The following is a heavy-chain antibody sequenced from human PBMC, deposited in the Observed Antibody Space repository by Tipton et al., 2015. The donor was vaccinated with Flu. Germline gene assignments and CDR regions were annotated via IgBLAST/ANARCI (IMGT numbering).Heavy chain of an antibody. D-gene: IGHD3-16*02. CDR2: ISWNSGSI. J-gene: IGHJ6*02. Sequence: SLRLSRAASGFTFDDYAMHWVRQAPGKGLEWVSGISWNSGSIGYADSVKGRFTISRDNAKNSLYLQMNSLRAEDTALYYCAKSYDYVWGSYRYSYGMDVWGQGTTVTVSS. CDR1: GFTFDDYA. V-gene: IGHV3-9*01. CDR3: AKSYDYVWGSYRYSYGMDV.